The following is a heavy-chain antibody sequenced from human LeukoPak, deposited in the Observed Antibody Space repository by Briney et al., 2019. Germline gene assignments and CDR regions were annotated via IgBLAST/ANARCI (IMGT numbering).Heavy chain of an antibody. D-gene: IGHD3-3*01. V-gene: IGHV3-49*04. CDR3: TRKYDFWSGSFDY. CDR2: IRRRDKTGTA. J-gene: IGHJ4*02. Sequence: GGSLRLSCAASGFNFGEYAMSWVRQAAGKGLEWVGFIRRRDKTGTAEYAASVEGRFTISRDDSKSIAYLQMNSLKTEDTAVYYCTRKYDFWSGSFDYRGQGTLVTVSS. CDR1: GFNFGEYA.